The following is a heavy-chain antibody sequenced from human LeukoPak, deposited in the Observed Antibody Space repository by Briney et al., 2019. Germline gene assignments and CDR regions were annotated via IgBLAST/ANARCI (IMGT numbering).Heavy chain of an antibody. CDR2: IKSKTDGGTT. D-gene: IGHD3-10*01. Sequence: GGSLRLSCAASGFTFSNAWMSWVRQAPGKGLEWVGRIKSKTDGGTTDYAAPVKGRFTISRDDSKNTLYLQMNRLTREDTALYSCTTMTYYYGSGSYSYGMDVWGQGTTVTVSS. V-gene: IGHV3-15*01. CDR3: TTMTYYYGSGSYSYGMDV. CDR1: GFTFSNAW. J-gene: IGHJ6*02.